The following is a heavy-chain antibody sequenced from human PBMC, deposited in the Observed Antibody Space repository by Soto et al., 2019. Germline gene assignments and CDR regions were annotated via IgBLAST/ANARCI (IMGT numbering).Heavy chain of an antibody. CDR2: INPSGGST. J-gene: IGHJ6*02. CDR3: ARASGSDFWSGYSPPYYYYYGMDV. D-gene: IGHD3-3*01. CDR1: GYTFTSYY. Sequence: ASVKVSCKASGYTFTSYYMHWVRQAPGQGLEWMGIINPSGGSTSYAQKFQGRVTMTRDTSTSTVYMELSSLRPEDTAVYYCARASGSDFWSGYSPPYYYYYGMDVWGQGTTVTVSS. V-gene: IGHV1-46*01.